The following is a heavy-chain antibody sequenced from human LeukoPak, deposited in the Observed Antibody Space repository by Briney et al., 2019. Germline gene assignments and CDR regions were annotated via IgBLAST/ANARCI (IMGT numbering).Heavy chain of an antibody. V-gene: IGHV3-33*01. D-gene: IGHD2-15*01. J-gene: IGHJ4*02. CDR2: IWYDGSNK. CDR1: GFTFSSYG. Sequence: GGSLRLSCAASGFTFSSYGMHWVRQAPGKGLEWVAVIWYDGSNKYYADSVKGRFTISRDNSKNTLYLQMNSLRAEDTAVYYCARECCSGGSCYSDYWGQGTLVTVSS. CDR3: ARECCSGGSCYSDY.